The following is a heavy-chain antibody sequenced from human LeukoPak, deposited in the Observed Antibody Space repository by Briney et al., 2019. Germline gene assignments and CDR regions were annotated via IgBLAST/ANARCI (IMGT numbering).Heavy chain of an antibody. CDR3: ASGIAAAGGPFDY. V-gene: IGHV3-21*01. J-gene: IGHJ4*02. CDR2: IISNSGYI. CDR1: GFTFSSYS. Sequence: PGGSLRLSCAASGFTFSSYSMNWVRQAPGKGLECVSSIISNSGYIYYADSVKGRFAISRDNAKNSLYLQMNSLRAEDTAVYYCASGIAAAGGPFDYWGQGTLVTVSS. D-gene: IGHD6-13*01.